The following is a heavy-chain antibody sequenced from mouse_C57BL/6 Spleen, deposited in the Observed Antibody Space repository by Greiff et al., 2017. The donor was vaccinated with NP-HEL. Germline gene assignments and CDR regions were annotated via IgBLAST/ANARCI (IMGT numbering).Heavy chain of an antibody. CDR1: GYTFTDYN. CDR3: ARSDWDGAWFAY. V-gene: IGHV1-22*01. Sequence: EVQLQQSGPELVKPGASVKMSCKASGYTFTDYNMHWVKQSHGKSLEWIGYINPNNGGTSYNQKFKGKATLTVNKSSSTAYMELRSLTSEDSAVYYWARSDWDGAWFAYWGQGTLVTVSA. CDR2: INPNNGGT. D-gene: IGHD4-1*01. J-gene: IGHJ3*01.